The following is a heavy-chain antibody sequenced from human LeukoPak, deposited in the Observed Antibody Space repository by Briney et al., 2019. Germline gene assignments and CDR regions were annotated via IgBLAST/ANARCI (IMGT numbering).Heavy chain of an antibody. J-gene: IGHJ4*02. D-gene: IGHD3-22*01. Sequence: GGSLRLSCAVSGITLSNYGMSWVRQAPGKGLEWVAGISDSGGRTKYADSVKGRFTISRDNSKNTLYLQMNSLRAEDTAVYFCAIRGVVIRVILVGFHKEAYYFDSWGQGALVTVSS. V-gene: IGHV3-23*01. CDR3: AIRGVVIRVILVGFHKEAYYFDS. CDR2: ISDSGGRT. CDR1: GITLSNYG.